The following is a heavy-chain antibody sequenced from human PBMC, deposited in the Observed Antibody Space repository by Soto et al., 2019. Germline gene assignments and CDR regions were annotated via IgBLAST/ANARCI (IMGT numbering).Heavy chain of an antibody. CDR2: INAGNGNT. D-gene: IGHD1-26*01. Sequence: ASVKVSCKASGYTFTSYAMHWVRQAPGQRLEWMGWINAGNGNTKYSQKFQGRVTITRDTSASTAYMELSSLRSEDTAVYYCARVGGSYYYYGMDVWGQGTTVTVSS. CDR1: GYTFTSYA. CDR3: ARVGGSYYYYGMDV. V-gene: IGHV1-3*01. J-gene: IGHJ6*02.